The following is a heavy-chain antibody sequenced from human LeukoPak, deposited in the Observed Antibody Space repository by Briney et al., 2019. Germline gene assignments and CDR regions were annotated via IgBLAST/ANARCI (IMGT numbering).Heavy chain of an antibody. CDR1: GFTFSSYA. CDR3: ARDWWKLDY. D-gene: IGHD2-15*01. CDR2: ISYDGSNK. Sequence: GGSLRLSCAASGFTFSSYAMHWVRQAPGKGLEWVAVISYDGSNKYYADSVKGRFTISRDNSKNTLYLQMNSLRAEDTAVYYCARDWWKLDYWGQGTLVTVSS. V-gene: IGHV3-30*04. J-gene: IGHJ4*02.